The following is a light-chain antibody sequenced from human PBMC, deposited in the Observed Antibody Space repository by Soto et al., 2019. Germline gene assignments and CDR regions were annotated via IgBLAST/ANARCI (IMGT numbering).Light chain of an antibody. J-gene: IGKJ3*01. CDR3: QQRSNWPLT. V-gene: IGKV3D-20*02. Sequence: IVLAQSPCTLSLSTGERATLSCRASQSVSSSYLAWYQQKPGQAPRLLIYDASNRATGIPARFSGSGSGTDFTLTISSLEPEDFAVYYCQQRSNWPLTFGPGTKVDVK. CDR1: QSVSSSY. CDR2: DAS.